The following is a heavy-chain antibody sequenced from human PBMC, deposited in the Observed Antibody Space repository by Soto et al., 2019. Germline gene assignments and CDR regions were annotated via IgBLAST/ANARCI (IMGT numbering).Heavy chain of an antibody. D-gene: IGHD6-13*01. J-gene: IGHJ6*02. Sequence: ASVKVSCKASGYTFTGYYMHWVRQAPGQGLEWMGWINPNSGGTNYAQKFQGWVTMTRDTSISTAYMELSRLRSDDTAVYYCVREYLAAGKPSQRYYYYYGMDVWGQGTTVTVSS. CDR3: VREYLAAGKPSQRYYYYYGMDV. V-gene: IGHV1-2*04. CDR1: GYTFTGYY. CDR2: INPNSGGT.